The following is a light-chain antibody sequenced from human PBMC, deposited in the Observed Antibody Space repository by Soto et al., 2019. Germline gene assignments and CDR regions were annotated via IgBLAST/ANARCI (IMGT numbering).Light chain of an antibody. V-gene: IGKV1-39*01. CDR2: ATS. CDR1: RNVSIY. J-gene: IGKJ5*01. Sequence: EIPLTQSPSSLAASVGDRLTLTCRANRNVSIYLNWYQHKPGKGPTLLIHATSNLQIGVPSRFSGSGSGTEFTLTISSLEPEDFGTYYCQQSYKMPSFGQGTRLEIK. CDR3: QQSYKMPS.